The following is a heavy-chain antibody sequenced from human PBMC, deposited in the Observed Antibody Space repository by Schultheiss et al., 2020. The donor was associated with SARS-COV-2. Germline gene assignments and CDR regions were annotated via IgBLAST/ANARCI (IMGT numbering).Heavy chain of an antibody. V-gene: IGHV3-30*03. CDR1: GFTFTTYG. CDR2: ISHDGSNT. D-gene: IGHD1-1*01. Sequence: GGSLRLSCSVSGFTFTTYGMHWVRQAPGRPLEWVALISHDGSNTYYPDSVKGRFTISRDNVRNSVYLQMSSLRVEDTATYYCARAWDSRGYLSPDYYYGMDVWGQGTTVTVSS. J-gene: IGHJ6*02. CDR3: ARAWDSRGYLSPDYYYGMDV.